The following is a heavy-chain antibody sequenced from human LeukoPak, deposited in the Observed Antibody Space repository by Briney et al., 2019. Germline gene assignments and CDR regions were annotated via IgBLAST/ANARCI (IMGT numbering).Heavy chain of an antibody. J-gene: IGHJ4*02. D-gene: IGHD3-3*01. V-gene: IGHV3-7*01. Sequence: GGSLRLSCAASGFTLSSRWMSWVRQAPGKGLEWVANINRDGSEKNYVDSVTGRLTISRDNGKNSLYLQMNSLRAEDTAVYYCATYDFWSGYSLGYWGQGTLVTVSS. CDR2: INRDGSEK. CDR1: GFTLSSRW. CDR3: ATYDFWSGYSLGY.